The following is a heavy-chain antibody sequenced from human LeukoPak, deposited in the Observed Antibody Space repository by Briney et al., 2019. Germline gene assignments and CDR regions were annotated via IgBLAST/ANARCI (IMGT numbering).Heavy chain of an antibody. V-gene: IGHV1-69*02. D-gene: IGHD3-10*01. CDR3: ARGDYGSGSYYNGAAY. Sequence: SVKVSCKASGGTFSSYTISWVRQAPGQGLEWMGRIIPILGIANYAQKFQGRVTITADKSTSTAYMELSSPRSEDTAVYYCARGDYGSGSYYNGAAYWGQGTLVAVSS. J-gene: IGHJ4*02. CDR2: IIPILGIA. CDR1: GGTFSSYT.